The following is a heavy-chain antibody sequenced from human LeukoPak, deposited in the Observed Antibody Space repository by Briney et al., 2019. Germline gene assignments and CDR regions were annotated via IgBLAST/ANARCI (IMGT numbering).Heavy chain of an antibody. J-gene: IGHJ4*02. CDR2: INHSGST. D-gene: IGHD3-10*01. CDR3: ARGRRVYYGSGSFNY. CDR1: GGSFSGYY. V-gene: IGHV4-34*01. Sequence: SETLSLTCAVYGGSFSGYYWSWIRQPPGKGLEWIGEINHSGSTNYNPSLKSRVTISVDTSKNQFSLKLSSVTAADTAVYYCARGRRVYYGSGSFNYWGQGTLVTVSS.